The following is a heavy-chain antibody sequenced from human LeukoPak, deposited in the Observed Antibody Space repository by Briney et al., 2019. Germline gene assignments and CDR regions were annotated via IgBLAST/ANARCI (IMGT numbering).Heavy chain of an antibody. CDR3: ARDGNYYDSSGYYYVLGV. CDR2: IYYSGST. Sequence: SETLSLTCAVSGGSISSGGYSWSWIRQPPGKGLEWIGYIYYSGSTYYNPSLKSRVTISVDTSKNQFSLKLSSVPAADTGVYYCARDGNYYDSSGYYYVLGVWGQGTLVTVSS. J-gene: IGHJ4*02. D-gene: IGHD3-22*01. CDR1: GGSISSGGYS. V-gene: IGHV4-61*08.